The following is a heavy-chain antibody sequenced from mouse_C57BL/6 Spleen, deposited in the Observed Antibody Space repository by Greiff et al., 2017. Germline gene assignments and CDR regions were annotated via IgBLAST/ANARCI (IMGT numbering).Heavy chain of an antibody. D-gene: IGHD1-1*01. J-gene: IGHJ1*03. CDR3: ARQVYYYGSSPYWYFDV. Sequence: EVQRVESGGDLVKPGGSLKLSCAASGFTFSSYGMSWVRQTPDKRLEWVATISSGGSYTYYPDSVKGRFTISRDNAKNTLYLQMSSLKSEDTAMXYCARQVYYYGSSPYWYFDVWGTGTTVTVSS. CDR2: ISSGGSYT. V-gene: IGHV5-6*01. CDR1: GFTFSSYG.